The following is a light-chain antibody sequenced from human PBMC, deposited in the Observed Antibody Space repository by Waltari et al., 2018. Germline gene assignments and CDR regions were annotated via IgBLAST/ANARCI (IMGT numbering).Light chain of an antibody. J-gene: IGKJ1*01. Sequence: DIVMTQTPLSSPVTLGQPASISCRSSQSLVHSHGNTYLSWLQQRPGQPPRLLIYQISNRFSGVPDRFSGSGAGTDFTLKISRVEAEDVGIYYCMQATQFPRTFGQGTKVEIK. CDR2: QIS. CDR1: QSLVHSHGNTY. V-gene: IGKV2-24*01. CDR3: MQATQFPRT.